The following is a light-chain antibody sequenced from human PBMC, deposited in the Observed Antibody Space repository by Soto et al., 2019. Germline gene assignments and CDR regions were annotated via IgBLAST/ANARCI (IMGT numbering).Light chain of an antibody. CDR1: SSDVGNYIY. CDR3: TSYTTSSTYV. J-gene: IGLJ1*01. Sequence: QSVLTQPASVSGSPGQSITISCTGTSSDVGNYIYVFWFQQHPGKAPKLIISEVSNRPSGVSSRFSGSKSGNTDSLTISGLHAEDEAHYYCTSYTTSSTYVFGTETKVTAL. CDR2: EVS. V-gene: IGLV2-14*01.